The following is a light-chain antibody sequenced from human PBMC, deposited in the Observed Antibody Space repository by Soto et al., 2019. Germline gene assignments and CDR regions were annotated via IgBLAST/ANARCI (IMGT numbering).Light chain of an antibody. Sequence: DIQMTQSPSSLSASVGDRVTITCRASQSISNYLNWYQQKPGKAPKLLIYAASSLQSGVPSRFSGSGSGTDFTLTISSLQPEDFATYSCQLSYTTLFTFGPGTNVDI. J-gene: IGKJ3*01. CDR1: QSISNY. CDR2: AAS. CDR3: QLSYTTLFT. V-gene: IGKV1-39*01.